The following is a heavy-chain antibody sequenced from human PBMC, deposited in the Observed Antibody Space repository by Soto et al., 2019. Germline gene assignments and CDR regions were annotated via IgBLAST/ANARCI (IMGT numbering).Heavy chain of an antibody. D-gene: IGHD6-19*01. CDR1: GYTFTSYY. V-gene: IGHV1-46*01. CDR3: ARALIAVHNWFDP. CDR2: INPSGGST. Sequence: GASVKVSCKASGYTFTSYYMHCVRQAPGQGLEWMGIINPSGGSTSYAQKFQGRVTMTRDTSTSTVYMELSSLRSEDTAVYYCARALIAVHNWFDPWGQGTLVTVS. J-gene: IGHJ5*02.